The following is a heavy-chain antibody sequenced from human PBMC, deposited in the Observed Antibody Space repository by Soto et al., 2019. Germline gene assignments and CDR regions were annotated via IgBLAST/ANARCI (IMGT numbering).Heavy chain of an antibody. CDR2: IYWDGDT. CDR1: GFSLSTRGVG. Sequence: QITLKESGPTLVKPTQTLTLTCTFSGFSLSTRGVGVGWIRQSPGKALEWLAHIYWDGDTHSKSSLKTTLTTTRDTSKNQVVLTMTNMGPVDTGTYYCAHLTVAGTIGSFDVWGQGTMVTVSS. V-gene: IGHV2-5*02. CDR3: AHLTVAGTIGSFDV. D-gene: IGHD6-19*01. J-gene: IGHJ3*01.